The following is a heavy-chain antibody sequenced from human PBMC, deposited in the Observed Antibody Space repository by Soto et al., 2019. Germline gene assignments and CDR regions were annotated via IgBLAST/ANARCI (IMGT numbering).Heavy chain of an antibody. J-gene: IGHJ6*03. CDR2: IYYSGST. CDR3: ATAKDIAARYYYYYMDG. V-gene: IGHV4-59*08. CDR1: GGSISSYY. Sequence: SETLSLTCTVSGGSISSYYWSWIRQPPGKGLEWIGYIYYSGSTNYNPSLKSRVTMSVDTSKNQFSLKLSSVTAADTAVYYCATAKDIAARYYYYYMDGWGKGTTVTVAS. D-gene: IGHD6-6*01.